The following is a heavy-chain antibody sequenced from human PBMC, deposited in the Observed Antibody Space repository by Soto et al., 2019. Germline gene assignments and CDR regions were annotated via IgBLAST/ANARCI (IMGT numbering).Heavy chain of an antibody. D-gene: IGHD2-2*01. V-gene: IGHV1-2*02. CDR1: GYSFTAYY. CDR3: ARPVHQLLEGMYV. CDR2: INPNSGGT. J-gene: IGHJ6*02. Sequence: QVQLVQSGAEVKKHGASVKVSCKASGYSFTAYYMHWVRQAPGQGLEWMGWINPNSGGTKYAQKFQGRFTMTSDTSISTAYMVLSRLRSDDTAVYYCARPVHQLLEGMYVWCQGATVTVSS.